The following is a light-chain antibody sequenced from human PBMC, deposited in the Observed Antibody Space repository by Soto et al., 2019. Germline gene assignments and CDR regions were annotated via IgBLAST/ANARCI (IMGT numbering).Light chain of an antibody. CDR1: QNVAKNY. Sequence: IVLTQSPGSLSLSPGRRSTLSCSSSQNVAKNYLAWYQQKPGQPPRLLISGASRRATGIPDRFSGSGSGTDFTLTISSLQPEDFAVYSCQQYSISPITFGQGTRLEIK. J-gene: IGKJ5*01. CDR2: GAS. CDR3: QQYSISPIT. V-gene: IGKV3-20*01.